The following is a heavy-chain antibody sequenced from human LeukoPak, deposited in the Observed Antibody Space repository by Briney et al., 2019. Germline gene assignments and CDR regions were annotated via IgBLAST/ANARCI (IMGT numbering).Heavy chain of an antibody. CDR3: ATGSSGWYADPGMDY. J-gene: IGHJ4*02. D-gene: IGHD6-19*01. Sequence: GGSLRLSCAASGFTFSSYAMSWVRQAPGKGLEWVSAISGSGGSTYYADSVKGRFTISRDNSKNTLYLQMNSLRAEDTAVYYCATGSSGWYADPGMDYWGQGTLVTVSS. CDR2: ISGSGGST. V-gene: IGHV3-23*01. CDR1: GFTFSSYA.